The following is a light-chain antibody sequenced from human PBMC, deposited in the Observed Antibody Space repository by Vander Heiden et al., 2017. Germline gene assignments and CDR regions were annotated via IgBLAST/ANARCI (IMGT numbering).Light chain of an antibody. J-gene: IGKJ2*01. CDR2: DAS. CDR3: QQYNTWPYT. Sequence: EIVMTQSPATLSVSPGERATLSCRASQSVSSNLAWYQQKPGQAPRLLIYDASTRATGIPAGFSGSASGTEFTLTISSLQSEDFTVYYCQQYNTWPYTFGQGTKLEIK. CDR1: QSVSSN. V-gene: IGKV3-15*01.